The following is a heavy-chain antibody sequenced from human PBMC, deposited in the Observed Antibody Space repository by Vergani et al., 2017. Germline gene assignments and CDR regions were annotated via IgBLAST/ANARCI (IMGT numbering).Heavy chain of an antibody. CDR3: ARGLLQFSSTSCYYY. CDR1: GFTFSSYW. Sequence: EVQLVESGGGLDQPGGSLRLSCAASGFTFSSYWLHWVRQAPGKGLVWVSRINSDGSSTSYADSVKGRFTISRDNAKNTLYLQMNSQRAEDTAVYYCARGLLQFSSTSCYYYWGQGTLVTVSS. V-gene: IGHV3-74*01. D-gene: IGHD2-2*01. J-gene: IGHJ4*02. CDR2: INSDGSST.